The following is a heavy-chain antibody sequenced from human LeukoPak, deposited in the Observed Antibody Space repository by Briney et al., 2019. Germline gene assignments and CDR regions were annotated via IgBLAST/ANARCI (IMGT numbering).Heavy chain of an antibody. J-gene: IGHJ4*02. Sequence: GGSLRLSCAVPGLTFNVAWMSWVRQAPGKGLEWIGRIKSKTDGETTDYAAPVRGRFSISRDDSKDTLYLQMNSLKTEDTAVYYCITDPSYETNNWGQGTLVTVSS. CDR2: IKSKTDGETT. CDR1: GLTFNVAW. CDR3: ITDPSYETNN. V-gene: IGHV3-15*01. D-gene: IGHD3-16*01.